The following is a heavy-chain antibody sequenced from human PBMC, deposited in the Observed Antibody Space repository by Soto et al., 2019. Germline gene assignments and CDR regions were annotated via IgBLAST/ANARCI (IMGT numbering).Heavy chain of an antibody. Sequence: QVQLQQWGAGLLKPSETLSLTCAVYGGSFSGYYWSWIRQPPGKGLGWIGEINHSGSTNYNPSLKSRVTISVDTSKNQFSLKLSSVTAADTAVYYCARGRVVRGVTHNWFDPWGQGTLVTVSS. D-gene: IGHD3-10*01. CDR1: GGSFSGYY. J-gene: IGHJ5*02. CDR3: ARGRVVRGVTHNWFDP. CDR2: INHSGST. V-gene: IGHV4-34*01.